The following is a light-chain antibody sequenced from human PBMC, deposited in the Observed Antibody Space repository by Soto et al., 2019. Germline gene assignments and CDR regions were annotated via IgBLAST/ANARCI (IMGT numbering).Light chain of an antibody. CDR2: AAS. J-gene: IGKJ4*01. CDR1: QSISSY. CDR3: QQSYGTPLT. V-gene: IGKV1-39*01. Sequence: DIQMTQSPSSLSASVGDRVTITCRASQSISSYLNWYQQKPGKAPKLLIYAASSLQSGVPLRFSGGGSGTDVTLTISSLQPEDFATYYCQQSYGTPLTFGGGTKVEIK.